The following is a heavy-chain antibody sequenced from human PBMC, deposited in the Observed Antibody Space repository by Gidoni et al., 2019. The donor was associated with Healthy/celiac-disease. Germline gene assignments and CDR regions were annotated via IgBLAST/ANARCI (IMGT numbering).Heavy chain of an antibody. CDR1: GGSISIISYS. V-gene: IGHV4-39*01. D-gene: IGHD6-19*01. CDR2: IYYSGRT. J-gene: IGHJ4*02. Sequence: LQLHESCPGLVTPSETLSLTCTVSGGSISIISYSWGWIRQPPGKGLEWIGSIYYSGRTYYNPSLKSRVTISVDTSKNQFSLKLSAVTAADTAVYYCARHRWGSGWKNFYYFDYWGQGTLVTVSS. CDR3: ARHRWGSGWKNFYYFDY.